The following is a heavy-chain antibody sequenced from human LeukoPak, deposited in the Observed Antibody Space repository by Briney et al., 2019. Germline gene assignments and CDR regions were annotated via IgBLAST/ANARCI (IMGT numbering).Heavy chain of an antibody. Sequence: PSETLSLTCTVSGGSISNYYWSWIRQPPGKGLEWIGYIYNSGHTNYNPSLKSRVTISEDTSKNQLSLKLSSVTAADTAVYYCARAAVTTSRYFQHWGQGALVTVSS. CDR2: IYNSGHT. CDR3: ARAAVTTSRYFQH. CDR1: GGSISNYY. D-gene: IGHD4-17*01. V-gene: IGHV4-59*01. J-gene: IGHJ1*01.